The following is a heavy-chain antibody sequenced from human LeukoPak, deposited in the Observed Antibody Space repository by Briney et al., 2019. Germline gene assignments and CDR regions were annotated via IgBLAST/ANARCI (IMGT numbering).Heavy chain of an antibody. CDR2: IYYSGST. Sequence: PSETLSLTCTVSGGSISSYYWSWIRQPPGKGLEWIGYIYYSGSTNYNPSLKSRVTISVDTSKNQFSLKLSSVTAADTAVYYCARERGGRGYPRKGNWFDPWGQGTLVTVSS. V-gene: IGHV4-59*01. D-gene: IGHD3-22*01. CDR3: ARERGGRGYPRKGNWFDP. CDR1: GGSISSYY. J-gene: IGHJ5*02.